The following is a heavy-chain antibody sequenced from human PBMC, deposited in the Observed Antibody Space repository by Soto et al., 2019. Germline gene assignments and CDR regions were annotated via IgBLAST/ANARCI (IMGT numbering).Heavy chain of an antibody. CDR2: INAGNANT. Sequence: QVQLVQSGAEVKKPGASVKVSCKASGYTFTSYAMHWVRQAPGQRLEWMGWINAGNANTKYSQKFQGRVTITRDTSASTDYMELSSLRSEDTAVYYCARGDYYDIHDYWGQGTLVTVSS. CDR3: ARGDYYDIHDY. J-gene: IGHJ4*02. D-gene: IGHD3-22*01. V-gene: IGHV1-3*01. CDR1: GYTFTSYA.